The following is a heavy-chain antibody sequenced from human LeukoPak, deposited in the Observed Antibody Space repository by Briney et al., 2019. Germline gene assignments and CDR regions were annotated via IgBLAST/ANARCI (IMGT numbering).Heavy chain of an antibody. D-gene: IGHD5-18*01. CDR1: GGSISSSSYY. CDR2: IYYSGST. V-gene: IGHV4-39*01. J-gene: IGHJ4*02. CDR3: ARLNTAMVYYFDY. Sequence: SETLSLTCTVSGGSISSSSYYWGWIRQPPGKGLEWIGSIYYSGSTYYSPSLKSRVTISVDTSKNQFSLKLSSVTAADTAVYYCARLNTAMVYYFDYWGQGTLVTVSS.